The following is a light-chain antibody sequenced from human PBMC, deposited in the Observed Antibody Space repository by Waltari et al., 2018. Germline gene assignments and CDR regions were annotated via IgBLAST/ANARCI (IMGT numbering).Light chain of an antibody. CDR2: GAS. CDR3: QSGGT. V-gene: IGKV3-15*01. CDR1: QSVSSN. J-gene: IGKJ1*01. Sequence: EIVMTQSPATLSVSPGERATLSCRASQSVSSNLAWYQQKPGQAPRLLIYGASTRATGIPARFSGSGSGTEFTLTISSLQSEDFAVYYCQSGGTFGQGTKVEIK.